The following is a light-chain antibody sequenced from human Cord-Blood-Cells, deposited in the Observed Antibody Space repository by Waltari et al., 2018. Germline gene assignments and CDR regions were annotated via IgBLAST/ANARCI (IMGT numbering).Light chain of an antibody. CDR2: AAS. J-gene: IGKJ2*02. CDR3: QQSYSTLWGT. V-gene: IGKV1-39*01. CDR1: QSISSY. Sequence: DIQMTQSPSSLSASVDRVTITCRASQSISSYLNWYQQKPGKAPKLLIYAASSLQSGVPSRFSGSGSGTDFTLTISSLQPEDFATYYCQQSYSTLWGTFGQGTKLEIK.